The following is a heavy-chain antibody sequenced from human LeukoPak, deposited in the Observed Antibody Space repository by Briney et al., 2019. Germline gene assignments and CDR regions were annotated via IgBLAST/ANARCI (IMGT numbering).Heavy chain of an antibody. J-gene: IGHJ4*02. CDR3: APHRFGEPHFEY. CDR1: DNSISSFY. V-gene: IGHV4-59*08. Sequence: SETLSLTCTVSDNSISSFYWSWIRQPPGEGLEWIGFVYKTGHTNYNPSLKSRVAISLDGSKSQVSLRLTSVTAADTAVYYCAPHRFGEPHFEYWGRGTLVSVSS. D-gene: IGHD3-10*01. CDR2: VYKTGHT.